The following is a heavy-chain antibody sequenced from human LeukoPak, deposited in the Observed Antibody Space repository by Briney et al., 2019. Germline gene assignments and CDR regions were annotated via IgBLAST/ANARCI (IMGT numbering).Heavy chain of an antibody. D-gene: IGHD6-19*01. CDR1: GYTFTSYG. CDR3: AREYIAVAGTDFDY. Sequence: RASVKVSCKASGYTFTSYGISWVRQAPGQGLEWMGWISAYNGNTNYALKLQGRVTMTTDTSTSTAYMELRSLRSDDTAVYYCAREYIAVAGTDFDYWGQGTLVTVSS. V-gene: IGHV1-18*01. J-gene: IGHJ4*02. CDR2: ISAYNGNT.